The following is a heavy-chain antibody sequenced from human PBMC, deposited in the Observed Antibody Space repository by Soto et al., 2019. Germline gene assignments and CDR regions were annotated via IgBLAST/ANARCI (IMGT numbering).Heavy chain of an antibody. CDR1: GFTFTSSA. CDR2: IVVGSGNT. Sequence: SVKVSCKASGFTFTSSAVQWVRQARGQRLEWIGWIVVGSGNTNYAQKFQERVTITRDMSTSTAYMELSSLRSEDTAVYYCAERGDSSGYNDAFDIWGQGTMVTVSS. CDR3: AERGDSSGYNDAFDI. V-gene: IGHV1-58*01. J-gene: IGHJ3*02. D-gene: IGHD3-22*01.